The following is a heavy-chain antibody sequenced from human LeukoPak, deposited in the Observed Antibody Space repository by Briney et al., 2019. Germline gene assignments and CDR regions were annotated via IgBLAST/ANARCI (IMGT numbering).Heavy chain of an antibody. CDR1: GFTFSGSA. CDR2: IRSKANSYAT. J-gene: IGHJ4*02. CDR3: TSCGGDCYSGFDY. Sequence: GGSLRLSCAASGFTFSGSAMHWVRQASGKGLEWLGRIRSKANSYATAYAAPVKGRFTISRDDSKNTAYLQMNSLKTEDTAVYYCTSCGGDCYSGFDYWGQGTLVTVSS. V-gene: IGHV3-73*01. D-gene: IGHD2-21*02.